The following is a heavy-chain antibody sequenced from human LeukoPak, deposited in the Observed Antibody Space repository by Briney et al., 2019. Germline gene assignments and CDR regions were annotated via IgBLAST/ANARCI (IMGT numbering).Heavy chain of an antibody. V-gene: IGHV3-23*01. D-gene: IGHD2-15*01. Sequence: GGSLRLSCAASGSTFSSYAMSWVRQAPGKGLEWVSAIRGSGDRTHYADSVKGRFTISRDNSKNTLYLQMNSLRAEDTAVYYCAKDLVVVAAKPRYYFDYWGQGTLVTVSS. CDR3: AKDLVVVAAKPRYYFDY. J-gene: IGHJ4*02. CDR1: GSTFSSYA. CDR2: IRGSGDRT.